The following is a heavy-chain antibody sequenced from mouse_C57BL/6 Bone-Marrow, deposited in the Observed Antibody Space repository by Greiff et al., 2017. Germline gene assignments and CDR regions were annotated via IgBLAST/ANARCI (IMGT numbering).Heavy chain of an antibody. D-gene: IGHD1-1*01. CDR1: GYSITSGYY. V-gene: IGHV3-6*01. Sequence: VQLQQSGPGLVKPSQSLSLTCSVTGYSITSGYYWNWIRQFPGNKLEWMGYISYDGSNNYNPSLKNRISITRDTAKNQFFLKLNSVTTEDTATYYWARVDYYGSSPAWFAYWGQGTLVTVSA. CDR3: ARVDYYGSSPAWFAY. CDR2: ISYDGSN. J-gene: IGHJ3*01.